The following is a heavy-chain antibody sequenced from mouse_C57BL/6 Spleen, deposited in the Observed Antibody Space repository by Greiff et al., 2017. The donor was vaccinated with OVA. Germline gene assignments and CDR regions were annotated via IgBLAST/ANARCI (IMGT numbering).Heavy chain of an antibody. Sequence: VQPQQSGPELVKPGASVKLSCKASGYTFTSYDINWVKQRPGQGLEWIGWIYPRDGSTKYNEKFKGKATLTVDTSSSTAYMELHSLTYEDSAVYFCARKGDYDWFAYWGQGTLVTVSA. D-gene: IGHD2-4*01. CDR1: GYTFTSYD. J-gene: IGHJ3*01. CDR2: IYPRDGST. CDR3: ARKGDYDWFAY. V-gene: IGHV1-85*01.